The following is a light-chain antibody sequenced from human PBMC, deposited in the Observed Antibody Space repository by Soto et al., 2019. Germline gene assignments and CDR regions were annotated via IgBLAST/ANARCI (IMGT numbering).Light chain of an antibody. Sequence: EIVLTQSPGTLSLSPGERATLSCGASQSVSSTYLAWYQQKPGQAPRLLISGASNRATGTPDRFRGSGSGTDFTLTISDVQPEDFALYYCHQRQSWPRTFGQGTKVDIK. CDR2: GAS. CDR3: HQRQSWPRT. V-gene: IGKV3-20*01. J-gene: IGKJ1*01. CDR1: QSVSSTY.